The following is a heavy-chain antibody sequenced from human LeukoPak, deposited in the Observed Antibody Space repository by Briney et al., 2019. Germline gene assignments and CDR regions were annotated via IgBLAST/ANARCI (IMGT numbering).Heavy chain of an antibody. V-gene: IGHV3-23*01. CDR2: ISGTGVST. J-gene: IGHJ4*02. CDR1: GFTFSSYA. D-gene: IGHD3-22*01. CDR3: AKKYYYDSSGYHFDY. Sequence: PGRSLRLSCAASGFTFSSYAMSWVRQAPGKRLEWVSAISGTGVSTYYTDSVKGRFTISRDNSKNTLYLQMNSLRVEDTAVYYCAKKYYYDSSGYHFDYWGQGTLVTVSS.